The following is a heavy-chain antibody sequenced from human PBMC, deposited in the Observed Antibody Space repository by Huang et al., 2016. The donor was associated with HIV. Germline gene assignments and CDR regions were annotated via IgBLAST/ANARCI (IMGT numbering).Heavy chain of an antibody. J-gene: IGHJ4*02. D-gene: IGHD2-21*02. CDR3: ARDTYCGGDCYSGYFDS. Sequence: QVQLVQSGAEVKKPGASVRVSCETSGYTFTGYSLNWVRQAPGQGLVWLGWIKPYNGVTKYAQKFQGRVSMTRDTSISTAYMELSFLTADDTAVYFCARDTYCGGDCYSGYFDSWGQGTLVTVSS. CDR1: GYTFTGYS. CDR2: IKPYNGVT. V-gene: IGHV1-2*02.